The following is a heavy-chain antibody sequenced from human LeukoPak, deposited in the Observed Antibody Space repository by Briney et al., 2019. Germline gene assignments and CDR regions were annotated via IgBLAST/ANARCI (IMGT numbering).Heavy chain of an antibody. CDR2: IYPGDSDT. CDR3: ARGGGGGYEVVTTFDY. J-gene: IGHJ4*02. Sequence: GESLKISCKGSGYSFTSYWIGWVRQMPGKGLEWMGIIYPGDSDTRYSPSFQGQVTISADKSISTACLQWSSLKASDTAMYYCARGGGGGYEVVTTFDYWGQGTLVTVSS. CDR1: GYSFTSYW. D-gene: IGHD5-12*01. V-gene: IGHV5-51*01.